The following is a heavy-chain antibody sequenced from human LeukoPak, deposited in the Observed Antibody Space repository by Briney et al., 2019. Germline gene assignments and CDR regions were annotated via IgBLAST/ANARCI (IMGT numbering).Heavy chain of an antibody. J-gene: IGHJ4*02. CDR1: GFTFSSSG. D-gene: IGHD2-15*01. Sequence: GGSLRLSCAASGFTFSSSGMSWVRQAPGKGLEWVSTISGSGGCTYYADSVKGRFTISRDNSKNTLYLQMNSLRAEDTAVYYCAKGVVVAPDVLHFRFGGKGHVDTVST. CDR2: ISGSGGCT. CDR3: AKGVVVAPDVLHFRF. V-gene: IGHV3-23*01.